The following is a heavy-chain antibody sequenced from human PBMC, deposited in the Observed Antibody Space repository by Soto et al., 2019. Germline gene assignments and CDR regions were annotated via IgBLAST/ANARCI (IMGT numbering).Heavy chain of an antibody. CDR3: ARGYCSGGSCYPYYWFDP. Sequence: ASVKVSCKASGYTFTGYYMHWVRQAPGQGLEWMGWINPNSGGTNYAQKFQGWVTMTRDTSISTAYMELSRLRSDDTAVYYCARGYCSGGSCYPYYWFDPWGQGTLVTVSS. CDR1: GYTFTGYY. V-gene: IGHV1-2*04. D-gene: IGHD2-15*01. J-gene: IGHJ5*02. CDR2: INPNSGGT.